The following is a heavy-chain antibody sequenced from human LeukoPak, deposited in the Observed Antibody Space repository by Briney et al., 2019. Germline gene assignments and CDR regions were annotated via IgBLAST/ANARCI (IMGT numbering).Heavy chain of an antibody. Sequence: GGSLRLSCAASGFSFSTYYVNWVRQAPGKGLEWVSCISSSSTYIYYADSVRGRFAISRDNAKNSLYLQMNSLRAEDTAVYYCARTYGDYDYWGQGTLVTVSS. CDR1: GFSFSTYY. CDR3: ARTYGDYDY. CDR2: ISSSSTYI. J-gene: IGHJ4*02. V-gene: IGHV3-21*01. D-gene: IGHD4-17*01.